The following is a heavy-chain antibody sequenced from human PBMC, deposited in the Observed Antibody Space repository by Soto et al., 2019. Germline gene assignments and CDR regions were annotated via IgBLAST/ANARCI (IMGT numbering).Heavy chain of an antibody. Sequence: SVKVSCKASGGTFSSYAISWVRQAPGQGLEWMGGIIPIFGTANYAQKFQGRVTITADKSTSTAYMELSSLRSEDTAVYYCARRGILGYYRSGSFCRPYYYGMDVWGQGTPATVSS. J-gene: IGHJ6*02. D-gene: IGHD2-15*01. CDR2: IIPIFGTA. V-gene: IGHV1-69*06. CDR3: ARRGILGYYRSGSFCRPYYYGMDV. CDR1: GGTFSSYA.